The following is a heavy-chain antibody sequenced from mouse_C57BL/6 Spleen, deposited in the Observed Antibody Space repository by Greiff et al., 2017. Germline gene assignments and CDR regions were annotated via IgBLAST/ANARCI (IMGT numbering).Heavy chain of an antibody. CDR1: GYTFTDYN. CDR3: ARGYGSRWYFDV. J-gene: IGHJ1*03. CDR2: INPNNGGT. V-gene: IGHV1-22*01. Sequence: VQLQQSGPELVKPGASVKMSCKASGYTFTDYNMHWVKQSHGKSLEWIGYINPNNGGTSYHQKFKGKATLTVNKSSSTAYMELRSLTSEDSAVYYCARGYGSRWYFDVWGTGTTVTGSS. D-gene: IGHD1-1*01.